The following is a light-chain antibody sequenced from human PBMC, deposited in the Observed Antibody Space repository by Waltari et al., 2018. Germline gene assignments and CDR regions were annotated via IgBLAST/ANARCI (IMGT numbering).Light chain of an antibody. J-gene: IGKJ4*01. CDR3: LQDYNFPLT. CDR2: TAS. Sequence: AIQMTQSPSSLPASVGDRVTITCRASQGIRNALAWFQQKPGKAPKLLIYTASTLQSGFPSRFSGSGSGTDFTLTISSLHPEDSATYYCLQDYNFPLTFGGGTKVEIK. V-gene: IGKV1-6*01. CDR1: QGIRNA.